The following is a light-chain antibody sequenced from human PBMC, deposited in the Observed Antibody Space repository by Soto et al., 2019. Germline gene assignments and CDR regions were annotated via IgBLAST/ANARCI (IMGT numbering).Light chain of an antibody. J-gene: IGKJ2*01. Sequence: EIVFTQSPGTLSLSPGERATLSCRASQTVTSEYLAWYQQKPGQAPRLLIYGASSRATGIPDRFSGSGSGTEFTLTISRLEPEDFAVYSCQQYGNSPPTFGQGTKLEIK. CDR2: GAS. V-gene: IGKV3-20*01. CDR3: QQYGNSPPT. CDR1: QTVTSEY.